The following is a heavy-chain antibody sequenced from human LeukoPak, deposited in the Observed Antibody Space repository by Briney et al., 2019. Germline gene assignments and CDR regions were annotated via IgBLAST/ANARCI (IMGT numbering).Heavy chain of an antibody. CDR2: ISSSGSII. CDR1: GFTFSTYE. Sequence: GGSLRLSCAASGFTFSTYEMSYISSSGSIIYYADSVKGRFTISRDNAKNSLYLQMNSLRAEDTAVYYCARGDRDLLDYYYYMDVWGKGTTVTISS. V-gene: IGHV3-48*03. D-gene: IGHD3-3*01. J-gene: IGHJ6*03. CDR3: ARGDRDLLDYYYYMDV.